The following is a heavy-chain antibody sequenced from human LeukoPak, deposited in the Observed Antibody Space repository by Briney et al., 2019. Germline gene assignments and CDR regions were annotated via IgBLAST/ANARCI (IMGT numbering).Heavy chain of an antibody. V-gene: IGHV4-59*08. Sequence: SETLSLTCTVSGGSISSYYWSWIRQPPGKGLEWIGYIYYSGSTNYNPSLKSRVTISVDTSKNQFSLKLSSVTAADTAVYYCARSSPRNKIQLWSVFDYWGQGTLVTVSS. D-gene: IGHD5-18*01. CDR3: ARSSPRNKIQLWSVFDY. J-gene: IGHJ4*02. CDR1: GGSISSYY. CDR2: IYYSGST.